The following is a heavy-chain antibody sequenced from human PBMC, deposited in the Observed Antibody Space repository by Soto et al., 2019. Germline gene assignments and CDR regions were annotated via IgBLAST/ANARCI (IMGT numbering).Heavy chain of an antibody. D-gene: IGHD3-16*01. J-gene: IGHJ4*02. Sequence: QVQLVQSGAELKKPGSSVKVSCSASGVTFSSYAFTWVRQAPGQGLEWMGNIIPVFRTSNYAQGFQGRLTISADESTNTIYMELSSLRSEDTAVYFCAKDGSWDGGGGESWGQGTXVIVSS. CDR1: GVTFSSYA. V-gene: IGHV1-69*18. CDR3: AKDGSWDGGGGES. CDR2: IIPVFRTS.